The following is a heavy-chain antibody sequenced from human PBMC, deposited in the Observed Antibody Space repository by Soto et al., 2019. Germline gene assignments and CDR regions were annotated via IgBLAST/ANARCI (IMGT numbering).Heavy chain of an antibody. J-gene: IGHJ4*02. CDR2: ISSTTNYI. CDR3: ARESEDLTSNFDY. V-gene: IGHV3-21*06. Sequence: SLRLSCAASGFTFTRYSMNWVRQAPGKGLEWVSSISSTTNYIYYGDSMKGRFTISRDNAKNSLYLEMNSLRVEDTAVYYCARESEDLTSNFDYWGQGTLVTVSS. CDR1: GFTFTRYS.